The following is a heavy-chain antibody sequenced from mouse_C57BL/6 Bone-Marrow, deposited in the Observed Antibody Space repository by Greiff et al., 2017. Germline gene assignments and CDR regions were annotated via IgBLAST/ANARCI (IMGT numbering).Heavy chain of an antibody. D-gene: IGHD2-2*01. CDR1: EYAFPSYD. CDR3: ARHGYGYYARGY. Sequence: EVKLVESGGGLVQPGESLKLSCESYEYAFPSYDISWVRKTPEKRLELVAAINSDGGSTYYPDTMERRFIISIDNTKKTLYLQMSSLRSEDTALYYCARHGYGYYARGYWGQGTSVTVSS. J-gene: IGHJ4*01. CDR2: INSDGGST. V-gene: IGHV5-2*01.